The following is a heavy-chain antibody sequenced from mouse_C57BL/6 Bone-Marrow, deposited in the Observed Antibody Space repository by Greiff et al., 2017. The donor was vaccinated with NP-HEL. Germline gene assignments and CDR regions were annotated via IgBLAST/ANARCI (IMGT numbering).Heavy chain of an antibody. CDR2: VYPYNGGT. CDR1: GFTFTDYY. V-gene: IGHV1-36*01. D-gene: IGHD1-1*01. Sequence: VQLQQSGPVLVKPGPSVKISCKASGFTFTDYYMHWVKQSHGKSLEWIGLVYPYNGGTSYNQKFKGKATLTVDTSSSTAYMELNSLTSEDSAVYYCARRRGTYYYGSSYGWYFDVWGTGTTVTVSS. CDR3: ARRRGTYYYGSSYGWYFDV. J-gene: IGHJ1*03.